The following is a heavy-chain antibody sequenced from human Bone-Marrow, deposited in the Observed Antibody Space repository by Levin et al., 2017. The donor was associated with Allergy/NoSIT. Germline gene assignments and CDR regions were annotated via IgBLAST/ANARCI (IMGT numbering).Heavy chain of an antibody. J-gene: IGHJ3*02. CDR3: ASHYCSGGSCYEAFDI. Sequence: SETLSLTCAVYGGSFSGYYWSWIRQPPGKGLEWIGEINHSGSTNYNPSLKSRVTISVDTSKNQFSLKLSSVTAADTAVYYCASHYCSGGSCYEAFDIWGQGTMVTVSS. D-gene: IGHD2-15*01. CDR2: INHSGST. CDR1: GGSFSGYY. V-gene: IGHV4-34*01.